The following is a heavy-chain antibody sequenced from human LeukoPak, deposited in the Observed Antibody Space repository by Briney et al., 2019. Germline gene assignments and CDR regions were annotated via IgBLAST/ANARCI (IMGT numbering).Heavy chain of an antibody. CDR1: GGSISSYS. Sequence: PSETLSLTCTVSGGSISSYSWSWIRQPAGKGLEWIGRIYTSGSTNYNPSLKSRVTMSVDTSKNQFSLKLSSVTAADTAVYYCARVDSSSWYWYFDYWGQGTLVTVSS. CDR3: ARVDSSSWYWYFDY. CDR2: IYTSGST. V-gene: IGHV4-4*07. J-gene: IGHJ4*02. D-gene: IGHD6-13*01.